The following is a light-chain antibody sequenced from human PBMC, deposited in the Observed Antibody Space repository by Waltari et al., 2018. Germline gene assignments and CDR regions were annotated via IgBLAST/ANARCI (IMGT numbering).Light chain of an antibody. CDR3: QQYYSKRT. J-gene: IGKJ1*01. V-gene: IGKV4-1*01. CDR1: QSVLYSTNDKNY. CDR2: WAS. Sequence: DIVMTQSPDSLAVSLGESATINCKSSQSVLYSTNDKNYLAWYQQKPGQPPKLLIYWASTRQSGVPDRFSGSGSGTDFTLTISSLQAEDVAVYYCQQYYSKRTFGQGTKVEI.